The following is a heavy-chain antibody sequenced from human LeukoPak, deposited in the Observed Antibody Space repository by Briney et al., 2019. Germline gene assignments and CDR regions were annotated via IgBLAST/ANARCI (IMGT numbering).Heavy chain of an antibody. CDR1: GGTFSSYA. J-gene: IGHJ4*02. Sequence: SVKVSCKASGGTFSSYAISWVRQAPGQGLEWMGGIIPIFGTANYAQKFQGRVTITADESTSTAYMELSSLRSEDTAVYYCARGSEGYCSSTSCYKGDFDYWGQGTLVTVSS. CDR2: IIPIFGTA. V-gene: IGHV1-69*13. CDR3: ARGSEGYCSSTSCYKGDFDY. D-gene: IGHD2-2*02.